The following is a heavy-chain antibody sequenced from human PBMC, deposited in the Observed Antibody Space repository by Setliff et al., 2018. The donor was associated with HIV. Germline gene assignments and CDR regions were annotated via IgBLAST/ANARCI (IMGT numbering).Heavy chain of an antibody. J-gene: IGHJ5*01. CDR1: GYTFTNYW. CDR3: ARQPTDTSGYNNWFDS. D-gene: IGHD3-3*01. CDR2: IYPGDSDT. V-gene: IGHV5-51*01. Sequence: GESLKISCRGSGYTFTNYWIGWVRQMPGRGLEWMGIIYPGDSDTRYSPSFEGQVTMSADKSINTAYLQWNNLKASDTAMYYCARQPTDTSGYNNWFDSWGQGTLVTVSS.